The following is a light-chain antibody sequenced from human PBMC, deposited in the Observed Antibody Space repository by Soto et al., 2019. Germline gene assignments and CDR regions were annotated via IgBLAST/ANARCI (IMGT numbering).Light chain of an antibody. Sequence: SSELTQPPSVSVAPGKTASMTCGGNNIAIKSVHWYQQRPGQAPVLVIHYNSDRPSGIPERFSGSNSGNTATLTISRVEVGDEADYYCQVWDSSHSQGVFGGGTKLTVL. V-gene: IGLV3-21*04. CDR2: YNS. J-gene: IGLJ3*02. CDR1: NIAIKS. CDR3: QVWDSSHSQGV.